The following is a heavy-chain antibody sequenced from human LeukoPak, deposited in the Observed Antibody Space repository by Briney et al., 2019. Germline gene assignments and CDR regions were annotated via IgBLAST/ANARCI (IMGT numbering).Heavy chain of an antibody. CDR3: ARHDFDYNNYNWFDP. CDR1: GGSIRSRNYY. CDR2: IFYSGVT. Sequence: SETLSLTCTVSGGSIRSRNYYWGWIRQPPGKGLEWIASIFYSGVTYYNPSLRSRVTISLDTSKNQFSLRLSSVTAADTAVYYCARHDFDYNNYNWFDPWGQGTLVTVSS. D-gene: IGHD4-4*01. J-gene: IGHJ5*02. V-gene: IGHV4-39*01.